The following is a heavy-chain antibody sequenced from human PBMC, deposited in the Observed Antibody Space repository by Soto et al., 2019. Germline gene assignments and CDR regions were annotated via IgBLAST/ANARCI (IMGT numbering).Heavy chain of an antibody. CDR2: MNPNSGNT. J-gene: IGHJ3*02. CDR1: GYSFTSYD. V-gene: IGHV1-8*01. Sequence: GASVKVSCTASGYSFTSYDVNWVRQAPGQGLEWMGWMNPNSGNTAFAEKFQGRVTMTRDTPISTAYMELSGLTSEDTAVYYCARYPYTSYCSDGSCSYDAFDIWGQGTVVTVSS. D-gene: IGHD2-15*01. CDR3: ARYPYTSYCSDGSCSYDAFDI.